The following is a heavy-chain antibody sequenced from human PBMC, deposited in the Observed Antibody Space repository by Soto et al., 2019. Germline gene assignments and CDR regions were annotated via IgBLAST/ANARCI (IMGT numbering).Heavy chain of an antibody. CDR2: TKQDESEK. CDR3: VSEGNSGFFS. Sequence: EVQLVESGGGLVQPGGSLRLSCATSGFTFGDYWMSWVRQAPGKRLEWVANTKQDESEKYYVGSVKGRFTISRDNAKNSLYLQMESQGAEGGAVYFCVSEGNSGFFSWGQGTLVTVSS. CDR1: GFTFGDYW. D-gene: IGHD6-25*01. V-gene: IGHV3-7*01. J-gene: IGHJ5*02.